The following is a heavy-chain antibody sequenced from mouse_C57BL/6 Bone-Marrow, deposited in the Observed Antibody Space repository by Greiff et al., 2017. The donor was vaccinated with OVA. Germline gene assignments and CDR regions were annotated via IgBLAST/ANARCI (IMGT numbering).Heavy chain of an antibody. V-gene: IGHV1-55*01. CDR1: GYTFTSYW. J-gene: IGHJ4*01. Sequence: QVQLQQPGAELVKPGASVKMSCKASGYTFTSYWITWVKQRPGQGLEWIGDIYPGSGSTNYNEKFKSKATLTVDTSSSTAYMQLSSLTSEDSAVYYCARCWYGYDGGYYYAMDYWGQGTSVTVSS. CDR2: IYPGSGST. D-gene: IGHD2-2*01. CDR3: ARCWYGYDGGYYYAMDY.